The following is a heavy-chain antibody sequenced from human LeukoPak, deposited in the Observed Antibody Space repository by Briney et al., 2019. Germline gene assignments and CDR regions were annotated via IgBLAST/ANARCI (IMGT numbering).Heavy chain of an antibody. CDR3: AKDGVGASFDY. CDR1: GFTVSSNY. CDR2: ISGSGGST. Sequence: GGSLRLSCAAPGFTVSSNYMSWVRQAPGKGLEWVSTISGSGGSTYYADSVKGRFTISRDNSKNTLYLQMSSLRAEDTAVYYCAKDGVGASFDYWGQGTLVTVSS. J-gene: IGHJ4*02. V-gene: IGHV3-23*01. D-gene: IGHD1-26*01.